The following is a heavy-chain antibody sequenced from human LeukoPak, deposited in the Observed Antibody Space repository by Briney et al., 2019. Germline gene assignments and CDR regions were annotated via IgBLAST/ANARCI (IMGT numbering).Heavy chain of an antibody. J-gene: IGHJ4*02. D-gene: IGHD1-26*01. CDR1: GFTVGSKY. CDR2: LYSNGNT. V-gene: IGHV3-53*01. CDR3: ARDRGSSSFDY. Sequence: GGSLRLSCAASGFTVGSKYMSWVRQAPGKGLEWVSTLYSNGNTYYADSVKGRFTISRDNSKNTLSLQMNSLRAEDTAVYYCARDRGSSSFDYWGQGTLVTVSS.